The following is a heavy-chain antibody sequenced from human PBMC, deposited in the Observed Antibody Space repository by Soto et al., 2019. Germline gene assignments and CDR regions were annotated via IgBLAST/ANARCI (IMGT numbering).Heavy chain of an antibody. CDR1: GGSISSSSYY. CDR3: ARPSYYYDSSGYIWYFDL. V-gene: IGHV4-39*01. Sequence: QLQLQESGPGLVKPSETLSLTCTVSGGSISSSSYYWGWIRQPPGKGLEWIGSIYYSGSTYYNPSLKSRVTISVDTSKNQFSLKLSSVTAADTAVYYCARPSYYYDSSGYIWYFDLWGRGTLVTVSS. CDR2: IYYSGST. J-gene: IGHJ2*01. D-gene: IGHD3-22*01.